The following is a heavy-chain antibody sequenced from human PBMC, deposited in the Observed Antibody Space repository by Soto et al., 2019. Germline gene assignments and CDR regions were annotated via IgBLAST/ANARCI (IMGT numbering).Heavy chain of an antibody. Sequence: SGTPSPPRAVFCGALCGFYWGWIRPPPGKGLEWIGEINHSGSTNYNPSLKSRVTISVDTSKNQFSLKLSSVTAADTAVYYCARDVVVVAATNHAFDIWGQGTMVTVSS. CDR2: INHSGST. J-gene: IGHJ3*02. D-gene: IGHD2-15*01. V-gene: IGHV4-34*01. CDR1: CGALCGFY. CDR3: ARDVVVVAATNHAFDI.